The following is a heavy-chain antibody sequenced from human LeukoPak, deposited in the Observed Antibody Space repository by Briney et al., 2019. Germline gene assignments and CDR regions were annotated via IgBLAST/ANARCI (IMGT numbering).Heavy chain of an antibody. D-gene: IGHD3-22*01. V-gene: IGHV1-2*02. CDR3: ARELGDSSVYREQDY. CDR2: INPNSGGT. CDR1: GYTFTGYY. Sequence: GASVKVSCKASGYTFTGYYMHWVRQAPGQGLEWMGWINPNSGGTNYAQKFQGRVTMTRDTSISTAYMELSRLRSDDTAVYYCARELGDSSVYREQDYWGQGTLVTVSS. J-gene: IGHJ4*02.